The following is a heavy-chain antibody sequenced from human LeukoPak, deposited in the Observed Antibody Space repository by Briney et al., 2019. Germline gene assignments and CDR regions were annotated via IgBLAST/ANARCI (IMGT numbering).Heavy chain of an antibody. CDR2: IKQDGSEK. Sequence: GGSLRLSCAASGFTFSNYWMTWVRQAPGKGLEWVANIKQDGSEKHYVDSVMGRFTISRDNAKNSLYLQMSSLRAEDTAVYYCARAMDVWGQGTTVTVSS. CDR1: GFTFSNYW. J-gene: IGHJ6*02. CDR3: ARAMDV. V-gene: IGHV3-7*03.